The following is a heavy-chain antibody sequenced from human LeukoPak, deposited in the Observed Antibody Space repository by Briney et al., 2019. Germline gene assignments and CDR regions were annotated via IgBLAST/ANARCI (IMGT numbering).Heavy chain of an antibody. J-gene: IGHJ4*02. D-gene: IGHD5-24*01. CDR3: AKGYRKGRWLPLDY. V-gene: IGHV3-9*01. CDR1: GFTFDDYA. Sequence: PGGSLRLSCAASGFTFDDYAMHWVRQAPGKGLEWGSGISWNSGSIGYADSVKGRFTISRDNAKNSLYLQMNSLRAEDTALYYCAKGYRKGRWLPLDYWGQGTLVTVSS. CDR2: ISWNSGSI.